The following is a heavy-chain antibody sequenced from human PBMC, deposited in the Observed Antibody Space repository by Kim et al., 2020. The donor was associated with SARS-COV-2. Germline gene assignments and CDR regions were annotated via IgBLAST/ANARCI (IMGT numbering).Heavy chain of an antibody. CDR2: IDPNSGGT. Sequence: ASVKVSCKASRYTFSGYYVHWVRQAPGQGPEWMGWIDPNSGGTNYAQKFQGRVTMSRDTSIGTAYMVLSRLTSDDTAIYYCASDRGARNYEILSWGQGTPVTVSS. CDR3: ASDRGARNYEILS. V-gene: IGHV1-2*02. D-gene: IGHD3-9*01. CDR1: RYTFSGYY. J-gene: IGHJ4*02.